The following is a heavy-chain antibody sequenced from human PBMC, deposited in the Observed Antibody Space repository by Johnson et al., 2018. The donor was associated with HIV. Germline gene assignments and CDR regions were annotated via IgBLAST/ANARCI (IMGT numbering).Heavy chain of an antibody. V-gene: IGHV3-30-3*01. Sequence: VQLLESGGGVVQPGRSLRLSCAASGFIFSTYTIHWVRQAPGKGLEWVAAISYDGNNKNYADSVKGQFTISRENSKNTLYLQMSSLRAEDTAVYYCARPLQPYHSSSQGTFDIWGQGTMVTVSS. CDR1: GFIFSTYT. D-gene: IGHD6-6*01. CDR2: ISYDGNNK. CDR3: ARPLQPYHSSSQGTFDI. J-gene: IGHJ3*02.